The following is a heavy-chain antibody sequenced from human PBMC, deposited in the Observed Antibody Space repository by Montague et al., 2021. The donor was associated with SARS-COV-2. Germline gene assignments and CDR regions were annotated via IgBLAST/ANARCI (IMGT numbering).Heavy chain of an antibody. J-gene: IGHJ4*02. CDR2: IYWDDDK. CDR1: GFSLSTNGVG. CDR3: AHRLARHYDTSAYLWCPCDY. V-gene: IGHV2-5*02. Sequence: PALVKPTQTLTLTCTFSGFSLSTNGVGVGWIRQPPGKALEWLALIYWDDDKRYSPSLKSRLTITKDTSKNQVVLTMTNMDPVDTATYYCAHRLARHYDTSAYLWCPCDYWGQGTLVTVSS. D-gene: IGHD3-22*01.